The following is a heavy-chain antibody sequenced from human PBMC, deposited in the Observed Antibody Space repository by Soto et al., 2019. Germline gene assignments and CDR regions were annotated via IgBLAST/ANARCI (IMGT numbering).Heavy chain of an antibody. V-gene: IGHV4-34*01. J-gene: IGHJ4*02. CDR1: GGSFSGYY. CDR3: AAEASSFDY. Sequence: QVQLQQWGAGLLKPSETLSLTCAVYGGSFSGYYWSWIRQPPGKGLEWSGEINHRGSTNYNPSLKSRLTISVDTSKNQFSLKLSSVTDADTAVYYCAAEASSFDYWGQGTLVTVSS. CDR2: INHRGST. D-gene: IGHD6-13*01.